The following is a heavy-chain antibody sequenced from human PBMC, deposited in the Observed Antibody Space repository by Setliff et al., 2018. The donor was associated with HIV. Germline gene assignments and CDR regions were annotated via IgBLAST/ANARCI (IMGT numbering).Heavy chain of an antibody. J-gene: IGHJ6*03. CDR3: AREFGAGIRQIVAGEFYYMDV. CDR2: INPNNGDT. Sequence: ASVKVSCKASGYTFTGYHIHWVRQAPGQGLEWMGWINPNNGDTNYAQKFQGRVTMTRDTSISTAYMELSRLRSDDTAVYYCAREFGAGIRQIVAGEFYYMDVWGKGTTVTVSS. CDR1: GYTFTGYH. D-gene: IGHD5-12*01. V-gene: IGHV1-2*02.